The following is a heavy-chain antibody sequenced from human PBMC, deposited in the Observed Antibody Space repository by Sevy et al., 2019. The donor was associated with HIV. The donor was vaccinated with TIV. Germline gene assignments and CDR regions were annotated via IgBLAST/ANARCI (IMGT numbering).Heavy chain of an antibody. V-gene: IGHV3-30*03. D-gene: IGHD6-19*01. CDR1: GFNFSNYV. CDR3: ARSILAVAGSYGMDV. Sequence: GGSLRLSCAASGFNFSNYVLHWVRQAPGKGLEWVTFISSYGNEADYVDSVKGRFTISRDDSKNTLYLQMNSLRPEDTAVYYCARSILAVAGSYGMDVWGQWTTVTVSS. CDR2: ISSYGNEA. J-gene: IGHJ6*02.